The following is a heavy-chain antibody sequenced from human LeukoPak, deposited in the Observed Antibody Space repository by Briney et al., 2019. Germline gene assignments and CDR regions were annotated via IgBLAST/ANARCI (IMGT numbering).Heavy chain of an antibody. CDR3: ARHGGITIFGEAQPGGAFDI. Sequence: SVKVSCKASGGTFSSYAISWVRQAPGQGLEWMGGIIPIFGTANYAQKFQGRVTITTDESTSTAYMELSSLRSEDTAVYYCARHGGITIFGEAQPGGAFDIWGQGTMVTVSS. CDR1: GGTFSSYA. CDR2: IIPIFGTA. J-gene: IGHJ3*02. D-gene: IGHD3-3*01. V-gene: IGHV1-69*05.